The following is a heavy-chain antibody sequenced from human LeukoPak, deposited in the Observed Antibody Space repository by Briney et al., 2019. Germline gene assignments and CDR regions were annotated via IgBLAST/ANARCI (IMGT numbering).Heavy chain of an antibody. J-gene: IGHJ4*02. CDR3: ARVPRYSGSKYYFDY. D-gene: IGHD1-26*01. Sequence: GGSLRHSCAASGFTFSSYSMNWVRQAPGKGLEWVSSISSSSSYIYYADSVKGRFTISRDNAKNSLYLQMNSLRAEDTAVYYCARVPRYSGSKYYFDYWGQGTLVTVSS. CDR2: ISSSSSYI. V-gene: IGHV3-21*01. CDR1: GFTFSSYS.